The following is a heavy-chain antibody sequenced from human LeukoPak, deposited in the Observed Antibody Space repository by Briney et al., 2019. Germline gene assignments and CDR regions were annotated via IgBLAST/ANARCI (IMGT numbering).Heavy chain of an antibody. CDR2: ISYDGSNK. Sequence: PGGSLRLSCAASGFTFSSYGMHWVRQAPGKGLEWLAVISYDGSNKYYADSVKGRFTISRDNSKNTLYLQMNSLRAEDTAVYYCARDRITMIVVVPYYYGMDVWGQGTTVTVSS. CDR1: GFTFSSYG. D-gene: IGHD3-22*01. J-gene: IGHJ6*02. V-gene: IGHV3-30*19. CDR3: ARDRITMIVVVPYYYGMDV.